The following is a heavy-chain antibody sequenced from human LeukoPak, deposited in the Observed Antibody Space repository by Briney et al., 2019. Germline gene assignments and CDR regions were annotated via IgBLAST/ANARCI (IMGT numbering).Heavy chain of an antibody. CDR3: ARGPLYYSGSGSYFYAFDI. D-gene: IGHD3-10*01. Sequence: PSETLSLTCTVSGGSISSYYWSWIRQPPGEGLEWIGYIYYSGSTNYNPSLKGRVTISVDTSKKQFSLKLSSVTAADTAVYYCARGPLYYSGSGSYFYAFDIWGQGTMVTVSS. CDR1: GGSISSYY. V-gene: IGHV4-59*08. J-gene: IGHJ3*02. CDR2: IYYSGST.